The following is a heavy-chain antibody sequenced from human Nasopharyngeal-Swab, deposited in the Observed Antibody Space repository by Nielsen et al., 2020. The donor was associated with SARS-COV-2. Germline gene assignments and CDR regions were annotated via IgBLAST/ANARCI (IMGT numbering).Heavy chain of an antibody. J-gene: IGHJ4*02. Sequence: GVSLKISCAASGFTFSNYAMSWVRQAPGKGLEWVSGISGSGGNTYHTDSVKGRFTISRDNPKNTLYLQMNSLRAEDTAVYYCAKEQRGGSYFDYWGQGTLVTVSS. CDR3: AKEQRGGSYFDY. V-gene: IGHV3-23*01. D-gene: IGHD1-26*01. CDR1: GFTFSNYA. CDR2: ISGSGGNT.